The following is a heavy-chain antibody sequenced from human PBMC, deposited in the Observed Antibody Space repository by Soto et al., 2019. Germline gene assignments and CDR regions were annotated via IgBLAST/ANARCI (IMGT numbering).Heavy chain of an antibody. CDR1: GGSISSGGYY. CDR3: AGGMVTHMYYFDY. D-gene: IGHD5-18*01. V-gene: IGHV4-31*02. J-gene: IGHJ4*02. CDR2: IYYSGST. Sequence: KPSETLSLTXTVSGGSISSGGYYWSWIRQHPGKGLEWIGYIYYSGSTYYNPSLKSRVTISVDTSKNQFSLKLSSVTAADTAVYYCAGGMVTHMYYFDYWGQGTLVIVSS.